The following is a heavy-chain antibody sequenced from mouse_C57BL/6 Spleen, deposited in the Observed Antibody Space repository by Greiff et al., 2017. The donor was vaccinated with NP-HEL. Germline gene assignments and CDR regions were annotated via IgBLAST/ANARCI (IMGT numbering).Heavy chain of an antibody. V-gene: IGHV1-82*01. D-gene: IGHD2-2*01. CDR3: ARGYERFDY. CDR1: GYAFSSSW. CDR2: IYPGDGDT. J-gene: IGHJ2*01. Sequence: QVQLQQSGPELVKPGASVKISCKASGYAFSSSWMNWVKQRPGKGLEWIGRIYPGDGDTNYNGKFKGKATLTADKSSSTAYMQLSSLTSEDSAVYFCARGYERFDYWGQGTTLTVSS.